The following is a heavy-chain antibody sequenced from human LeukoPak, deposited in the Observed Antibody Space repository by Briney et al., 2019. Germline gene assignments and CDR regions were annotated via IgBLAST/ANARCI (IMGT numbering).Heavy chain of an antibody. V-gene: IGHV3-7*03. J-gene: IGHJ4*02. CDR3: AKDRTRQAY. CDR2: IKEDGSDK. CDR1: RFTFSNYW. Sequence: GGSLRLSCVASRFTFSNYWMSWVRQTPGKGLEWVANIKEDGSDKYYVDSLKGRFTISRDNAKNSLYLQMNSLRAEDTALYYCAKDRTRQAYWGQGTLVTVSS. D-gene: IGHD3-3*01.